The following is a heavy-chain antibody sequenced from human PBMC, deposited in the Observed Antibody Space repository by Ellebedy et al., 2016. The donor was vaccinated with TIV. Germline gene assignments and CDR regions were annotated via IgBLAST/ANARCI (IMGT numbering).Heavy chain of an antibody. CDR1: GFTFDDYA. V-gene: IGHV3-9*01. J-gene: IGHJ6*02. Sequence: SLKISCAASGFTFDDYAMHWVRQAPGKGLEWVSGISWNSGTIGYADSVKGRFTISRDNAKNSLYLQMNSLRAEDTALYYRAKGSGSYFSYGMDVWGQGTTVTVSS. CDR2: ISWNSGTI. D-gene: IGHD3-10*01. CDR3: AKGSGSYFSYGMDV.